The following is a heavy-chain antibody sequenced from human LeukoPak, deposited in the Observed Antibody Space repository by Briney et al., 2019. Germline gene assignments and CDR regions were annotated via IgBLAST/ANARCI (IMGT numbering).Heavy chain of an antibody. Sequence: GASVKVSCKASGYTFTGYYMHWVRRAPGQGREWMGWINPNSGGTNYAQKFQGRVTMTRDTSISTAYMELRRLRSDDSAVYYCARDLWVVGYFDWDFYYYYYGMDICGQGTTVTVSS. CDR1: GYTFTGYY. CDR3: ARDLWVVGYFDWDFYYYYYGMDI. J-gene: IGHJ6*02. D-gene: IGHD3-9*01. CDR2: INPNSGGT. V-gene: IGHV1-2*02.